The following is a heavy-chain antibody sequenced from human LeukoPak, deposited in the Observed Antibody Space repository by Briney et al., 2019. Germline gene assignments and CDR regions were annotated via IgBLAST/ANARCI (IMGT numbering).Heavy chain of an antibody. V-gene: IGHV3-7*01. J-gene: IGHJ4*02. CDR1: GFIFTGYW. CDR3: ATGVYYFDN. Sequence: RGSLRLSCAASGFIFTGYWMSWVRQAPNKGLEWVANINEVGSEIYYLDSVKGRFTISRDNAKNSLYLQMNSLSAEDTAVYYCATGVYYFDNWGQGTLVTVSS. D-gene: IGHD2-8*01. CDR2: INEVGSEI.